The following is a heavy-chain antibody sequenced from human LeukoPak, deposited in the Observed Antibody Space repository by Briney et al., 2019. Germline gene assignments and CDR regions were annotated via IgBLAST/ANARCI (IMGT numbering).Heavy chain of an antibody. Sequence: ASVKVSCKASGGTFSSYAISWVRQAPGQGLEWMGGIIPIFGTANYAQKFQGRVTMTRNTSISTAYMELSSLRSEDTAVYYCARGPTAGRDWGQGTLVTVSS. CDR2: IIPIFGTA. CDR1: GGTFSSYA. V-gene: IGHV1-69*05. D-gene: IGHD3-10*01. J-gene: IGHJ4*02. CDR3: ARGPTAGRD.